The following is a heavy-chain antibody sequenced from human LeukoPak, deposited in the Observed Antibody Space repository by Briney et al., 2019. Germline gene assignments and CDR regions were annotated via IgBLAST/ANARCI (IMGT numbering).Heavy chain of an antibody. V-gene: IGHV4-34*01. CDR3: ARAHPKYYYDRLAGGGFDY. CDR2: INHSEST. J-gene: IGHJ4*02. CDR1: GGSFSGYY. Sequence: SETLSLTCAVYGGSFSGYYWSWIRQSPGKGLEWIGEINHSESTNYNPSLKSRVTISVDTSKNQFSLKLSSVTAADTAVYYCARAHPKYYYDRLAGGGFDYWGQGTLVTVSS. D-gene: IGHD3-22*01.